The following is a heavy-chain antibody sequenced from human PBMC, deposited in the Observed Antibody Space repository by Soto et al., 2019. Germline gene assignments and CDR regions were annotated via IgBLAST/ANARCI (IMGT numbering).Heavy chain of an antibody. CDR2: VYYSGTT. CDR1: GGSVSDKTYY. CDR3: ARTTAVPNTLRSRYFFDY. Sequence: PSETLSLTCSVSGGSVSDKTYYWSWIRQPPWKRPEWIGYVYYSGTTNYHPSLKSRVTISVDLSKNRFSLRLSSVTTADTALYYCARTTAVPNTLRSRYFFDYWGQGTLVTVSS. D-gene: IGHD4-17*01. V-gene: IGHV4-61*01. J-gene: IGHJ4*02.